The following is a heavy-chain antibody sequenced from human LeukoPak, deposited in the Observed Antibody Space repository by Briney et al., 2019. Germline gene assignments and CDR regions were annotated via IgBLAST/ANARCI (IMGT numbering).Heavy chain of an antibody. J-gene: IGHJ3*02. CDR2: ISGSGGST. CDR3: AKGSGLLITMVRGVLGIDAFDI. D-gene: IGHD3-10*01. Sequence: GGSLRLSCAASGFTFSSYAMSWVRQAPGKGLEWVSAISGSGGSTYYADSVKGRFTISRDNSKNTLYLQMNSLRAEDTAVYYCAKGSGLLITMVRGVLGIDAFDIWGQGTMVTVSS. CDR1: GFTFSSYA. V-gene: IGHV3-23*01.